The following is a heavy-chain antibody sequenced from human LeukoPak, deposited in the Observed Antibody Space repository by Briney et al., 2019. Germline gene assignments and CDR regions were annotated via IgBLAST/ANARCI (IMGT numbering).Heavy chain of an antibody. CDR3: ARESSSSPDY. CDR2: IYYSGTT. CDR1: DGSIFSSNW. D-gene: IGHD6-6*01. Sequence: PSETLSLTCAVSDGSIFSSNWWSWVRQPPGKGLEWIGSIYYSGTTYYKPSLRSRVTISVDTSKNQFYLRLTSVTAADSAMYYCARESSSSPDYWGQGTLVTVSS. J-gene: IGHJ4*02. V-gene: IGHV4-4*02.